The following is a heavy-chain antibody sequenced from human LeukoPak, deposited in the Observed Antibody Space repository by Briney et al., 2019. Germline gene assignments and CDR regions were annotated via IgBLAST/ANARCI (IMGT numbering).Heavy chain of an antibody. Sequence: HGESLKISCKGSGYSFTSYWIGWVRQMPGKGLEWMGIIYPGDSDTRYSPSFQGQVTLSADKSISPAYLQWSSLKASDTAMYYCARQLGSSSWYWFDPWGQGTLDTVSS. CDR2: IYPGDSDT. D-gene: IGHD6-13*01. CDR1: GYSFTSYW. V-gene: IGHV5-51*01. CDR3: ARQLGSSSWYWFDP. J-gene: IGHJ5*02.